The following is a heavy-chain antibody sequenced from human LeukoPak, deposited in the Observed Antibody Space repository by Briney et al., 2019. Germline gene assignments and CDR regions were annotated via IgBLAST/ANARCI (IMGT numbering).Heavy chain of an antibody. D-gene: IGHD4/OR15-4a*01. J-gene: IGHJ4*02. CDR1: GGSISSGGYS. Sequence: SETLSLTCAVSGGSISSGGYSWSWIRQPPGKGLEWIGYIYHSGSTYYNPSLKSRVTISVDRSKNQFSLKLSSVTAADTAVYYCARAKVDEGAIKYYFDYWGQGTLVTVSS. V-gene: IGHV4-30-2*01. CDR3: ARAKVDEGAIKYYFDY. CDR2: IYHSGST.